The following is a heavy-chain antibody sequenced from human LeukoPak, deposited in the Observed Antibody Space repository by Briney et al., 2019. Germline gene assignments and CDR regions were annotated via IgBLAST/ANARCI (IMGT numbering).Heavy chain of an antibody. J-gene: IGHJ6*02. V-gene: IGHV1-8*01. CDR1: GYTFTSYD. CDR2: MNPNSGNT. Sequence: GASVKVSCKASGYTFTSYDINWVRQATGQGLEWMGWMNPNSGNTGYAQKFQGRVTMTRNTSISTAYMELSSLRSEDTAVYYCARVHRTYYYYGMDVWGQGTTVTVSS. CDR3: ARVHRTYYYYGMDV.